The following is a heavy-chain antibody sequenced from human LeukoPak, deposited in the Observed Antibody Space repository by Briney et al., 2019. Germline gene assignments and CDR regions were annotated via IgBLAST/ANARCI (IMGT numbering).Heavy chain of an antibody. Sequence: SVKVSCKASGFTFTSSAVQWVRQARGQRLEWIGWIVVGSGNTNYAQKFQERVTITRDMSTSTAYMELSSLRSEDTAVYYCAAAMPDDFWSGYYTEPNYYYYYMDVWGKGTTVTVSS. CDR2: IVVGSGNT. J-gene: IGHJ6*03. CDR1: GFTFTSSA. V-gene: IGHV1-58*01. D-gene: IGHD3-3*01. CDR3: AAAMPDDFWSGYYTEPNYYYYYMDV.